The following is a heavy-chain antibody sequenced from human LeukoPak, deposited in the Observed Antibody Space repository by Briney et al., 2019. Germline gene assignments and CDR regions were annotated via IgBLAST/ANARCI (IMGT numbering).Heavy chain of an antibody. CDR3: ARLEYYYDSSEDPYFDY. V-gene: IGHV3-21*01. CDR1: GFTFSSYS. J-gene: IGHJ4*02. Sequence: GGSLRLSCAASGFTFSSYSMNWVRHAPGKGLEWVSSISSSSTYIYYADSVKGRFTISRDNAKNSLYLQMNSLRAEDTAVYYCARLEYYYDSSEDPYFDYWGQGILVTVSS. D-gene: IGHD3-22*01. CDR2: ISSSSTYI.